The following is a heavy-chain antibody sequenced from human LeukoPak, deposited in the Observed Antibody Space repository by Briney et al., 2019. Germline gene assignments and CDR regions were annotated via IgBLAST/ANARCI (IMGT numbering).Heavy chain of an antibody. J-gene: IGHJ5*02. D-gene: IGHD3-10*01. CDR1: GYTFTSYY. CDR3: ARGLGSESYYGS. CDR2: INPSGGSP. Sequence: ASVKVSCTASGYTFTSYYMHWVRQAPGQGLEWMGIINPSGGSPTCAQKFQGRVTMTRDTSTSTVYMELSSLRSEDTAVYYCARGLGSESYYGSWGQGTLVTVSS. V-gene: IGHV1-46*01.